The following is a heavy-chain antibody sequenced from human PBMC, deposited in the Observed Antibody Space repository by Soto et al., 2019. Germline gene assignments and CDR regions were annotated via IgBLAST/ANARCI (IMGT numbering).Heavy chain of an antibody. CDR1: GFTFDDYA. V-gene: IGHV3-9*01. D-gene: IGHD3-10*01. CDR3: AKGYYGSGSYIDY. J-gene: IGHJ4*02. Sequence: EVQLVESGGGLVQPGRSLRLSSAASGFTFDDYAMHWVRQAPGKGLEWVSGISWNSGSIGYADSVKGRFTISRDNAKNSLYLQMNSLRAEDTALYYCAKGYYGSGSYIDYWGQGTLVTVSS. CDR2: ISWNSGSI.